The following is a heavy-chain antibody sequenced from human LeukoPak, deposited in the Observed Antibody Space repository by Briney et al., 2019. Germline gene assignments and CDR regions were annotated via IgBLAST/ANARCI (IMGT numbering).Heavy chain of an antibody. D-gene: IGHD1-26*01. J-gene: IGHJ4*02. Sequence: PGGSLRLSCAASGFTFSSYAISWVRQAPGKGLEWVSAISGGGGSTYYADSVKGRFTISRDNSKNTVYLQMNSLRAEDTAEYYCAKDMGENGSYFLVYWGQGTLVTVSS. V-gene: IGHV3-23*01. CDR2: ISGGGGST. CDR3: AKDMGENGSYFLVY. CDR1: GFTFSSYA.